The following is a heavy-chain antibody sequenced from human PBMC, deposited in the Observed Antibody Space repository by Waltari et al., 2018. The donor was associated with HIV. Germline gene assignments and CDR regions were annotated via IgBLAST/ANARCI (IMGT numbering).Heavy chain of an antibody. CDR1: GGTFSSYA. J-gene: IGHJ2*01. Sequence: QVQLVQSGAEVKKPGSSVKVSCKASGGTFSSYAISWVRQAPGQGLEWMGRIIPILGIANYAQKFQGRVTITADKSTSTAYMELSSLRSEDTAVYYCARASVLEFPDNWYFDLWGRGTLVTVSS. V-gene: IGHV1-69*04. CDR2: IIPILGIA. CDR3: ARASVLEFPDNWYFDL. D-gene: IGHD1-1*01.